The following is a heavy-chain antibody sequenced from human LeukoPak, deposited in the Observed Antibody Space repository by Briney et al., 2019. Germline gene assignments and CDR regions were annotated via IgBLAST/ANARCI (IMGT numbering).Heavy chain of an antibody. CDR3: AREMATINYYYGMDV. CDR1: GYTFTSYY. V-gene: IGHV1-46*01. J-gene: IGHJ6*02. D-gene: IGHD5-24*01. CDR2: INPSGGST. Sequence: GASVKVSCKASGYTFTSYYLHWVRQAPGQGLEWMGIINPSGGSTSYAQKFQGRVTMTRDTSTSTVYMELSSLRSEDTAVYYCAREMATINYYYGMDVWGQGTTVTVSS.